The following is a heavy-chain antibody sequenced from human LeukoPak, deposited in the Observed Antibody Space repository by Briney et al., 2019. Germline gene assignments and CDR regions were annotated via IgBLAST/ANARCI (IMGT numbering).Heavy chain of an antibody. V-gene: IGHV3-7*05. CDR3: SSGPSFDY. J-gene: IGHJ4*02. CDR2: MNQDGSVR. CDR1: GFTFSSEW. Sequence: QSGGSLRLSCAASGFTFSSEWTSWVRQAPGKGLEWVANMNQDGSVRQYVDSVKGRFTISRDNAKNSLYLQMNSLRAEDTAVYFCSSGPSFDYWGQGTLVTVSS. D-gene: IGHD3/OR15-3a*01.